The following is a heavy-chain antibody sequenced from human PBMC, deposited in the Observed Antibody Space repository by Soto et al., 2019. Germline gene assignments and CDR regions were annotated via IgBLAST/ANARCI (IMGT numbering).Heavy chain of an antibody. CDR3: ATARYSSSWLDY. CDR2: IYYSGST. Sequence: SETLSLTCTVSGGSISSYYWSWIRQPPGKGLEWIGYIYYSGSTNYNPSLKSRVTISVDTSKNQFSLKLSSVTAADTAVYYCATARYSSSWLDYWGQGTLVTVSS. CDR1: GGSISSYY. J-gene: IGHJ4*02. D-gene: IGHD6-13*01. V-gene: IGHV4-59*08.